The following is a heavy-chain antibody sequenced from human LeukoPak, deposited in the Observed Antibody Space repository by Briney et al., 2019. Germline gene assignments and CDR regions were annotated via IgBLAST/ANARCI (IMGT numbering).Heavy chain of an antibody. Sequence: GGSLRLSCAASGFTFSSYAMSWVRQAPGKGLEWVSAISGSGGSTYYADSVKGRFTISRDNSKNTLYLQMNSLRAEDTAVYYCAKARNTYSLLRVDYWGREPWSPSPQ. CDR2: ISGSGGST. J-gene: IGHJ4*02. CDR3: AKARNTYSLLRVDY. CDR1: GFTFSSYA. V-gene: IGHV3-23*01. D-gene: IGHD1-26*01.